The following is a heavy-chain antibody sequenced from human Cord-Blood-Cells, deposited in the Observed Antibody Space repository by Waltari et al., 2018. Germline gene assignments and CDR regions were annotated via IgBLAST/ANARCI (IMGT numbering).Heavy chain of an antibody. CDR3: ARTLGYCSGGSCYSSWFDP. CDR2: IIPIFGTA. Sequence: QVQLVQSGAEVKKPGSSVKVSCKASGGTFSSYAISWVRQAPGQGLEWMGGIIPIFGTANYAQKFQGRVTITADKSTSTAYMELSSLRSEDTAVYYCARTLGYCSGGSCYSSWFDPWGQGTLVTVSS. CDR1: GGTFSSYA. J-gene: IGHJ5*02. V-gene: IGHV1-69*06. D-gene: IGHD2-15*01.